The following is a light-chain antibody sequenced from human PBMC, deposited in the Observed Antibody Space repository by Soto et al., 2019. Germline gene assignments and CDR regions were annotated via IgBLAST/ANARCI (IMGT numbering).Light chain of an antibody. CDR1: SSDVGGYNY. CDR3: SSYTSSSTLDV. Sequence: QSVLTQPASVSGSPGQSITISCTGTSSDVGGYNYVSWYRQHPGKAPKLMIYDVSNRPSGVSNRFSGSKSSNTASLTISGLQAEDDADYYCSSYTSSSTLDVFGSGTKVTVL. J-gene: IGLJ1*01. V-gene: IGLV2-14*01. CDR2: DVS.